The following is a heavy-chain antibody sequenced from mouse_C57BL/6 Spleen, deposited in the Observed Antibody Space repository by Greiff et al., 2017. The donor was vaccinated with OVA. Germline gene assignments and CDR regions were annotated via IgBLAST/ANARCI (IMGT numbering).Heavy chain of an antibody. D-gene: IGHD4-1*01. J-gene: IGHJ2*01. V-gene: IGHV5-16*01. CDR2: INYDGSST. Sequence: EVQVVESEGGLVQPGSSMKLSCTASGFTFSDYYMAWVRQVPEKGLEWVANINYDGSSTYYLDSLKSRFIISRDNAKNLLYLQMSSLKSEDTATYYGARGGRTGTDFDYWGQGTTLTVSS. CDR1: GFTFSDYY. CDR3: ARGGRTGTDFDY.